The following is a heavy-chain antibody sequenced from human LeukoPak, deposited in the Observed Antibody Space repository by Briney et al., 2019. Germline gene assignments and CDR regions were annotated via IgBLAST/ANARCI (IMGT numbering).Heavy chain of an antibody. J-gene: IGHJ3*02. V-gene: IGHV3-30*02. CDR3: ARVRQWLDRDAFDI. Sequence: GGSLRLSCAASGFTFTTYGMHWVRQSPGKGLEWVAFIRFDGSNKYYAYSVKGRFTVSRDNSKNTLYLQMNSLRPDDTAVYYCARVRQWLDRDAFDIWGQGTMVTVSS. CDR2: IRFDGSNK. D-gene: IGHD6-19*01. CDR1: GFTFTTYG.